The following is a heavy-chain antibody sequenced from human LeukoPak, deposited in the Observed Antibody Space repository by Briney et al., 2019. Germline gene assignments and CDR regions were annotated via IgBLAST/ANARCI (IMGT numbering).Heavy chain of an antibody. CDR2: ISAYNGNT. J-gene: IGHJ6*03. CDR1: GYTFTSYG. V-gene: IGHV1-18*01. Sequence: GASVKVSCKASGYTFTSYGISWVRQAPGQGLEWMGWISAYNGNTNYAQKLQGRVTMTTDTSTSTAYMELMSLRSDDTAVYYCARVSADDYYYYYYYMDVWGKGTTVAVSS. CDR3: ARVSADDYYYYYYYMDV. D-gene: IGHD1-1*01.